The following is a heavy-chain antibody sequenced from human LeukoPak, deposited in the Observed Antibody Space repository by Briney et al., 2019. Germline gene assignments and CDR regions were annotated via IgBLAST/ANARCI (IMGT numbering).Heavy chain of an antibody. CDR3: TRDVASSTYHFDSSGLLDY. J-gene: IGHJ4*02. CDR2: INEDGSKK. Sequence: GGSLRLSCAASGFTFSSNYMSWVRQAPGKGLEWVANINEDGSKKYYVDSVKGRLTISRDNAEKSLYLQMDSLSGEDTAVYYCTRDVASSTYHFDSSGLLDYWGQGTLVTVSS. CDR1: GFTFSSNY. D-gene: IGHD3-22*01. V-gene: IGHV3-7*01.